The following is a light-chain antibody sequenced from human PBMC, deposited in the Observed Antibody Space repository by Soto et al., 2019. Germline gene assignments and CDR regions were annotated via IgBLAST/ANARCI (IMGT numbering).Light chain of an antibody. V-gene: IGKV3-15*01. CDR3: QHSTDWPFA. Sequence: EIVMTQSPAALSVSPGERATLTCRASQSVGKKLAWYQQKPGQAPGLLISEASTMATGIAARFSGSGSGTEFTLTLSSLQSEDFAVYYCQHSTDWPFAFGGGTKVE. CDR2: EAS. CDR1: QSVGKK. J-gene: IGKJ4*01.